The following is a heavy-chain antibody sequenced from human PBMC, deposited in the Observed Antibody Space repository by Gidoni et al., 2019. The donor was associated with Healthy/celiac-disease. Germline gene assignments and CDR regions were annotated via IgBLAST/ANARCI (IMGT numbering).Heavy chain of an antibody. J-gene: IGHJ3*02. V-gene: IGHV3-9*01. CDR2: ISWNSGSI. Sequence: EVQLVESGGGLVQPGRSLRLSCAASGFTFDDYAMHWVRQAPGKGLEGVSGISWNSGSIGYADSVKGRFTISRDNAKNALYLQMNSLRAEDTALYYCARESVRGAFDIWGQGTMVTVSS. CDR1: GFTFDDYA. CDR3: ARESVRGAFDI. D-gene: IGHD3-10*01.